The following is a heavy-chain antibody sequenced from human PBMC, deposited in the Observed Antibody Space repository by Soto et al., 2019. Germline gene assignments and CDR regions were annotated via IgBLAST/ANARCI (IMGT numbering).Heavy chain of an antibody. CDR1: GGSISSYY. V-gene: IGHV4-59*08. D-gene: IGHD6-13*01. CDR3: ARHVWVTAAGTFWFDP. CDR2: IYYSGST. J-gene: IGHJ5*02. Sequence: SETLSLTCTVSGGSISSYYWSWIRQPPGKGLEWIGYIYYSGSTNYNPSLKSRVTISVDTSKNQFSLKLSSVTAADTAVYYCARHVWVTAAGTFWFDPWGQGTLVTVSS.